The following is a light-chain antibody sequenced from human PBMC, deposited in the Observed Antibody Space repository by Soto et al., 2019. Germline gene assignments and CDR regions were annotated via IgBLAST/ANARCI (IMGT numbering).Light chain of an antibody. CDR1: RSNIAGNP. CDR3: ATWDDSLKRVV. CDR2: TNY. V-gene: IGLV1-44*01. J-gene: IGLJ2*01. Sequence: QSVLTQPPSVSGTPGQMVTISCSGSRSNIAGNPVNWYQHLPGTAPKLLSYTNYQRPSGVPDRFSGSKSGTSASLAISGLQSEDEADYYCATWDDSLKRVVFGGGTKLTVL.